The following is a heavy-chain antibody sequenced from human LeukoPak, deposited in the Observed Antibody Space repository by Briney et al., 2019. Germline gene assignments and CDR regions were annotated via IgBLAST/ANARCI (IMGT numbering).Heavy chain of an antibody. CDR1: GGTFSSYA. J-gene: IGHJ4*02. CDR2: IIPILGIA. CDR3: ASSHYDILTAASYYFDY. V-gene: IGHV1-69*04. Sequence: GASVKVSCKASGGTFSSYAISWVRQAPGQGLEWMGRIIPILGIANYAQKFQGRVTITADKSTSTAYMELSSLRSEDTAVYYCASSHYDILTAASYYFDYWGQGTLVTVSS. D-gene: IGHD3-9*01.